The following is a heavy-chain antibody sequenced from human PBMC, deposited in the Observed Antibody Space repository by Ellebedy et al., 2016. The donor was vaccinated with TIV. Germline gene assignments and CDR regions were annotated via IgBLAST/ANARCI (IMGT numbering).Heavy chain of an antibody. CDR2: IIPILGIA. CDR1: GYTFTSYG. D-gene: IGHD3-22*01. CDR3: ARVYVEEFGSGQYYYDSSGSYGMDV. Sequence: AASVKVSCKASGYTFTSYGISWVRQAPGQGLEWMGRIIPILGIANYAQKFQGRVTITADKSTSTAYMELSSLRSEDTAVYYCARVYVEEFGSGQYYYDSSGSYGMDVWGQGTKVTVSS. V-gene: IGHV1-69*04. J-gene: IGHJ6*02.